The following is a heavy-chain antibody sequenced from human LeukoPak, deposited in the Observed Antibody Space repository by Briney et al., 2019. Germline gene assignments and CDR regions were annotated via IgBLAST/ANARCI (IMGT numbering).Heavy chain of an antibody. Sequence: GSLRLSCAASGFTFSSYWMHWVRQAPGKGLVWVSRITNDGSSTSHADSVKGRFTISRDNAKNTLYLQMNSLRAEDTAVYYCAREGDYGDYFGYWGQGTLVTVSS. V-gene: IGHV3-74*01. D-gene: IGHD4-17*01. CDR1: GFTFSSYW. CDR2: ITNDGSST. J-gene: IGHJ4*02. CDR3: AREGDYGDYFGY.